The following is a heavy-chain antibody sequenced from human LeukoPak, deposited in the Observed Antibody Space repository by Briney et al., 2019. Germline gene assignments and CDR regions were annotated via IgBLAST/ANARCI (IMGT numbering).Heavy chain of an antibody. Sequence: GGSLRLSCAASGFTFSSHWMHWVRQAPGKGLEWVSRIKTDGSSTDYADSVKGRSTISRDNAKNTLYLQMNSLRVEDTAVYYCARDHSPGWFGPWGQGTLVTVSS. J-gene: IGHJ5*02. V-gene: IGHV3-74*01. CDR3: ARDHSPGWFGP. CDR1: GFTFSSHW. CDR2: IKTDGSST. D-gene: IGHD4-11*01.